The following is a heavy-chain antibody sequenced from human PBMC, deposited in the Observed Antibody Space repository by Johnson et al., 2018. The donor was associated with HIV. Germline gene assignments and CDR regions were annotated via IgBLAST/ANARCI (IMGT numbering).Heavy chain of an antibody. J-gene: IGHJ3*02. Sequence: GKRGEEGGGGGKKGGGRRLYCAASGLTLSDYDMSWIRQAPGKGLEWVSYISSSGSTIYYADSVEGRFTISRDNAKNSLYLQMNSLRAEDTAVYYCARNGLIPAAKGVAFDIWGQGTTVTVSS. D-gene: IGHD2-2*01. CDR2: ISSSGSTI. CDR3: ARNGLIPAAKGVAFDI. CDR1: GLTLSDYD. V-gene: IGHV3-11*04.